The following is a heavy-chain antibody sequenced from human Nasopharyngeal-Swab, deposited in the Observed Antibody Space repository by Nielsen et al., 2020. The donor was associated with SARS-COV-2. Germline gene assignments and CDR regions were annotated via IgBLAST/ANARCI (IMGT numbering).Heavy chain of an antibody. CDR1: GFTFSSYG. D-gene: IGHD5-24*01. Sequence: LSLTCAASGFTFSSYGMHWVRQAPGKGLEWVAVISYDGSNKYYADSVKGRFTISRDNSKNTLYLQMNSLRADYTAVYYCAKGLEMATADYWGQGTLVTVSS. V-gene: IGHV3-30*18. CDR2: ISYDGSNK. CDR3: AKGLEMATADY. J-gene: IGHJ4*02.